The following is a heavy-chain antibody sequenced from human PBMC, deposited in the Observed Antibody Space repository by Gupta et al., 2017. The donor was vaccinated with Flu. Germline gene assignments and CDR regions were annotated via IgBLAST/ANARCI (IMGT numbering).Heavy chain of an antibody. J-gene: IGHJ4*02. CDR3: ARRDYFDD. Sequence: KAIRGVSRIRYDGTTTDYADSVKGRFTVSRDNAKNTLYLQMNSLRLDDTAVYYCARRDYFDDWGQGTLVTVSS. V-gene: IGHV3-74*01. CDR2: IRYDGTTT.